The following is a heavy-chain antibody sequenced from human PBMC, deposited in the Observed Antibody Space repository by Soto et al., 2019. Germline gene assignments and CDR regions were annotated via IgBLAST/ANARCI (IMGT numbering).Heavy chain of an antibody. V-gene: IGHV5-51*01. CDR3: ARVGTYYDILTGYTKSWTYMDV. CDR1: GYSFTSYW. D-gene: IGHD3-9*01. J-gene: IGHJ6*03. Sequence: GESLKISCKGSGYSFTSYWIGWVRQMPGKGLEWMGIIYPGDSDTRYSPSFQGQVTISADKSISTAYLQWSSLKASDTAMYYCARVGTYYDILTGYTKSWTYMDVWGKGTTVTVSS. CDR2: IYPGDSDT.